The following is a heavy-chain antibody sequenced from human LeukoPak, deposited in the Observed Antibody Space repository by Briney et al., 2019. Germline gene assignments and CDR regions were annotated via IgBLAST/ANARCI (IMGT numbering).Heavy chain of an antibody. CDR3: AMVRGLVSWFDP. CDR2: ISAYNGNT. CDR1: GYTFTSYG. Sequence: ASVKVSCKASGYTFTSYGISWVRQAPGQGLEWMGWISAYNGNTNYAQKLQGRVTMTTDTSTSTAYMDLRSLRSDDTAVYYCAMVRGLVSWFDPWGQRTLVTVSS. D-gene: IGHD3-10*01. V-gene: IGHV1-18*01. J-gene: IGHJ5*02.